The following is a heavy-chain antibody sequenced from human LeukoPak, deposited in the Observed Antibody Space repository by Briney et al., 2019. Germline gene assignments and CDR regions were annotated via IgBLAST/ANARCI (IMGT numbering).Heavy chain of an antibody. J-gene: IGHJ4*02. Sequence: TGGSLRFSCAASGFTFSDYYMSWIRQAPGKGLEWVSYISSSGSTIYYADSVKGRFTISRDNAKNSLYLQMNSLRAEDTAVYYCARDANLYYDYVWGSSYWGQGTLVTVSS. CDR1: GFTFSDYY. CDR2: ISSSGSTI. D-gene: IGHD3-16*01. V-gene: IGHV3-11*04. CDR3: ARDANLYYDYVWGSSY.